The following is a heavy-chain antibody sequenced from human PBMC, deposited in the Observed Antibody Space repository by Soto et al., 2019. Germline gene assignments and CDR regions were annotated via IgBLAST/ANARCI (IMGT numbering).Heavy chain of an antibody. D-gene: IGHD3-3*01. CDR3: ARGVYDFWNGHPKGLDY. J-gene: IGHJ4*02. V-gene: IGHV3-73*02. CDR2: IRSEANSYAT. CDR1: GFTFSGSA. Sequence: EVQLVESGGGLVQPGGSLKLSCAASGFTFSGSAMHWVRQASGKGLEWVGRIRSEANSYATAYVVSVKGRFTISRDDSRNTAYLQMNSLKTEDTAVYYCARGVYDFWNGHPKGLDYWGQGTVVTVSS.